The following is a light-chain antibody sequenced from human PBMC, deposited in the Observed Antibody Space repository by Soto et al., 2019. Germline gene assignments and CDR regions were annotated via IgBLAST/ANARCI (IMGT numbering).Light chain of an antibody. J-gene: IGKJ5*01. CDR1: QSVSSH. Sequence: EIVLSQSPATLSLSPGERATVSCRASQSVSSHLAWYQQKRGQAPRLLIYDASSRASGIPARFSGSGSGTDFTLTISSLAPEDFAVYYCQQGGNWPLTFGQGTRLEIK. CDR2: DAS. CDR3: QQGGNWPLT. V-gene: IGKV3-11*01.